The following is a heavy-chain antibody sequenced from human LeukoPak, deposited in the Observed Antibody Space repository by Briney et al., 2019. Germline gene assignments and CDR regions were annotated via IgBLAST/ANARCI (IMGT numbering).Heavy chain of an antibody. Sequence: GGSLRLSCAPSGFTINIYAMTWVRQAPGKGLEWVSSITVNGGGISYADSVKGRFTISRDNSKNTLYLQMNCLRAEDTAVYYCAKDPNGDYVGAFDSWDQGTRVTVSS. CDR1: GFTINIYA. CDR2: ITVNGGGI. V-gene: IGHV3-23*01. J-gene: IGHJ3*02. D-gene: IGHD4-17*01. CDR3: AKDPNGDYVGAFDS.